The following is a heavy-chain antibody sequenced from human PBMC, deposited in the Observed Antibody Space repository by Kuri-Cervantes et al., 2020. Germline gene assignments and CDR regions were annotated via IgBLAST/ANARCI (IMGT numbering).Heavy chain of an antibody. D-gene: IGHD5-12*01. CDR2: IIPIFGTA. Sequence: SVKVSCKASGGTFSSYAISWVRQAPGQGLEWMGGIIPIFGTANYAQKFQGRVTITADESTSTAYMELSSLRSGDTAVYYCARSGNSGYDYLLDYWGQGTLVTVSS. V-gene: IGHV1-69*13. CDR3: ARSGNSGYDYLLDY. J-gene: IGHJ4*02. CDR1: GGTFSSYA.